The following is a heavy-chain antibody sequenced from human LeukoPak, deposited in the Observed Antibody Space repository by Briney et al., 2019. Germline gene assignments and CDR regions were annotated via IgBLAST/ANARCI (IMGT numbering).Heavy chain of an antibody. D-gene: IGHD3-22*01. J-gene: IGHJ5*02. CDR2: ISAYNGNT. Sequence: ASVKVSCKASGYTFTSYGISWVRQAPGQGLEWMGWISAYNGNTNYAQKLQGRVTMITDTSTSTAYMELRSLRSDDTAVYYCARIRRSRYDSSGVPGWFDPWGQGTLVTVSS. CDR1: GYTFTSYG. V-gene: IGHV1-18*01. CDR3: ARIRRSRYDSSGVPGWFDP.